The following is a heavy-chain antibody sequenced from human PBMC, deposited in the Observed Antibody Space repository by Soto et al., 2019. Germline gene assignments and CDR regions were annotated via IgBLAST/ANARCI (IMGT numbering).Heavy chain of an antibody. J-gene: IGHJ4*02. V-gene: IGHV4-31*03. D-gene: IGHD3-22*01. CDR3: ARGGDYYDSSGYLGY. CDR1: GGSISSGGYY. CDR2: IYYSGST. Sequence: PSETLSLTCTVSGGSISSGGYYWSWIRQHPGKGLEWIGYIYYSGSTYYNPSLKSRVTISVDTSKNQFSLKLSSVTAADTAVYYCARGGDYYDSSGYLGYWGQGTLVTVSS.